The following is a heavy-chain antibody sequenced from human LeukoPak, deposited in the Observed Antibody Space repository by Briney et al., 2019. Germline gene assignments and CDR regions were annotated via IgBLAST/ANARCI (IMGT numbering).Heavy chain of an antibody. CDR2: INAGNGNT. Sequence: ASVKVSCKASGYTFTHYAIHWVRQAPGQRLEWMGWINAGNGNTKYSQEFQSIVTITRDTSASTAYMELSSLRSEDMAVYYCARGFGEFHFDYWGQGTLVTVSS. CDR3: ARGFGEFHFDY. J-gene: IGHJ4*02. CDR1: GYTFTHYA. D-gene: IGHD3-10*01. V-gene: IGHV1-3*03.